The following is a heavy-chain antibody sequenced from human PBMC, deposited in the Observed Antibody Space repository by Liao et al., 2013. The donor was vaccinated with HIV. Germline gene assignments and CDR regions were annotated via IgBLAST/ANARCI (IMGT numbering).Heavy chain of an antibody. CDR1: GGSVSSGGYS. Sequence: QMQLQESGPGLVKPSETLSLTCAVSGGSVSSGGYSWSWIRQPPGKGLEWVGYMYHSGTAYYNPSLKSRVTISVDNSKNQFSLRLTSVTAADTAVYYCATYREHLDGEYFHHWGQGTLVTVSS. CDR2: MYHSGTA. V-gene: IGHV4-30-2*01. D-gene: IGHD1-1*01. J-gene: IGHJ1*01. CDR3: ATYREHLDGEYFHH.